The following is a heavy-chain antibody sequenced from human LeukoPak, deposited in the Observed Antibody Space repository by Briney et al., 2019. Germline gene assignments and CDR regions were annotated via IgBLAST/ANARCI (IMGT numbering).Heavy chain of an antibody. V-gene: IGHV4-4*07. CDR3: AREGIGRWLQFCDY. Sequence: SETLSLTCTVAGGSISSYYWSWIRQPAGKGLEWIGRIYTSGSTNYNPSLKSRVTMSVDTSKNQFSLKLSSVTAADTAVYYCAREGIGRWLQFCDYWGQGTLVTVSS. CDR1: GGSISSYY. CDR2: IYTSGST. J-gene: IGHJ4*02. D-gene: IGHD5-24*01.